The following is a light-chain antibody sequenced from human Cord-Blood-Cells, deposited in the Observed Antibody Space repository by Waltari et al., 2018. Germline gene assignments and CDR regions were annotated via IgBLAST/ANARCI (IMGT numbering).Light chain of an antibody. J-gene: IGLJ3*02. Sequence: SSELTQDPAVSVVLGQTVRITCQGDSLRSYYASWYQQKPGQAPVLVIYGKNNRPSGIPDRFPGSSSGNTASVTITGAQAEDEADYYCNSRDSSGNHLVFGGGTKLTVL. CDR2: GKN. CDR3: NSRDSSGNHLV. V-gene: IGLV3-19*01. CDR1: SLRSYY.